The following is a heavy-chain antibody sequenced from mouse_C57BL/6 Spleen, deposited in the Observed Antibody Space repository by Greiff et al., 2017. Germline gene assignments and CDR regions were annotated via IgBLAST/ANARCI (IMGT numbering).Heavy chain of an antibody. D-gene: IGHD1-1*01. CDR2: IYPGSGST. J-gene: IGHJ1*03. V-gene: IGHV1-55*01. CDR3: ASRYYGSDWYFDV. CDR1: GYTFTSYW. Sequence: VQLQQPGAELVKPGASVKMSCKASGYTFTSYWITWVKQRPGQGLEWIGDIYPGSGSTNYNEKFKSKATLTVDTSYSTAYMQLISLTSEDSAVYYCASRYYGSDWYFDVWGTVTTVTVSS.